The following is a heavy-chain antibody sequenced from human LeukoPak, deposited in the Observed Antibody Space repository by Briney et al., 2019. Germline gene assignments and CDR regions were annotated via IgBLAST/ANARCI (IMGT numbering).Heavy chain of an antibody. Sequence: QPGGSLRLSCAASGFTFSSYGMHWVRQAPGKGLEWVAVTSYDGSNKYYADSVKGRFTISRDNSKNTLYLQMNSLRAEDTAVYYCAKESRGRAFDIWGQGTMVTVSS. CDR3: AKESRGRAFDI. D-gene: IGHD3-16*01. CDR1: GFTFSSYG. J-gene: IGHJ3*02. CDR2: TSYDGSNK. V-gene: IGHV3-30*18.